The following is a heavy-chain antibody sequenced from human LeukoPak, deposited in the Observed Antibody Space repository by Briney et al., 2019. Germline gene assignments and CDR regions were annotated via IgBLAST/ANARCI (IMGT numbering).Heavy chain of an antibody. CDR1: GDSISSGSYY. V-gene: IGHV4-61*02. CDR2: IYISGST. Sequence: PSETLSLTCTVSGDSISSGSYYWSWIRQPAGKGLEWIGRIYISGSTNYNPSLKSRVTISVDTSKNQFSLKLSSVTAADTAVYYCASHRDTAMVTSAFDIWGQGTMVTVSS. D-gene: IGHD5-18*01. CDR3: ASHRDTAMVTSAFDI. J-gene: IGHJ3*02.